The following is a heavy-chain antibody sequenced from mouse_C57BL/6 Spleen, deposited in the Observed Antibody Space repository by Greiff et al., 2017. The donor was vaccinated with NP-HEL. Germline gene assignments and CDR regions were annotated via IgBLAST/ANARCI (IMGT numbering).Heavy chain of an antibody. CDR2: IWSDGST. CDR1: GFSLTSYG. J-gene: IGHJ4*01. D-gene: IGHD2-12*01. CDR3: ARHGPYSQRGAMDY. V-gene: IGHV2-6-1*01. Sequence: VMLVESGPGLVAPSQSLSITCTVSGFSLTSYGVHWVRQPPGKGLEWLVVIWSDGSTTYNSALKSRLSISKDNSKSQVFLKMNSLQTDDTAMYYCARHGPYSQRGAMDYWGQGTSVTVSS.